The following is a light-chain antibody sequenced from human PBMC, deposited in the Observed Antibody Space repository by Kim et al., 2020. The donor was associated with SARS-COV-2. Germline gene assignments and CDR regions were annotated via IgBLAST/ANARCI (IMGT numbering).Light chain of an antibody. J-gene: IGLJ2*01. CDR1: ISDVGGYNY. V-gene: IGLV2-14*01. CDR2: DVG. CDR3: SSYTNRGFDVL. Sequence: QSALTQPASVSGSPGQSITISCTGSISDVGGYNYVSWYQQHPGKAPKLVIYDVGKRPSGISNRFSGSKSGNTASLTISGLQAEDEADYYCSSYTNRGFDVLFGGGTQLTVL.